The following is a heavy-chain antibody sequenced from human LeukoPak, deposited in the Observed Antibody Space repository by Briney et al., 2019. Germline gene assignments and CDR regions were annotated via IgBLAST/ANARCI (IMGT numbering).Heavy chain of an antibody. Sequence: SVKVSCKASGGTLSSYASSSVRHAPGQGLEWMGRIIPILVIANYAQKFQGRVTITADKSTSTAYMELSSLRSEDTAVYYCASPRLLLEGYYGMDVWGQGTTVTVSS. CDR2: IIPILVIA. CDR3: ASPRLLLEGYYGMDV. D-gene: IGHD2/OR15-2a*01. V-gene: IGHV1-69*04. J-gene: IGHJ6*02. CDR1: GGTLSSYA.